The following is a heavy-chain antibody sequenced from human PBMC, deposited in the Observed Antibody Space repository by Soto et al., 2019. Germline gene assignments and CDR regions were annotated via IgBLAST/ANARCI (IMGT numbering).Heavy chain of an antibody. D-gene: IGHD2-2*01. V-gene: IGHV5-51*01. CDR2: IYPGDSDT. CDR1: GYSFTRYW. J-gene: IGHJ3*02. CDR3: ARRDIVVIPAAIDAFDI. Sequence: GESLKTSFKGSGYSFTRYWIGWVRQMPGKGLEWMGIIYPGDSDTRYSPSFQGQVTISADKYISTAYLQWSSLKASDTAMYYCARRDIVVIPAAIDAFDIWGQGTMVTVTS.